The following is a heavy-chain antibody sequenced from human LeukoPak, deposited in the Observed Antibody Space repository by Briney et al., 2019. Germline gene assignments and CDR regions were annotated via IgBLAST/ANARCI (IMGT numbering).Heavy chain of an antibody. J-gene: IGHJ4*02. CDR1: GFSVSTNY. CDR2: MHSDGST. CDR3: ARVPASYHIVSTCFDF. V-gene: IGHV3-66*01. D-gene: IGHD2-2*01. Sequence: PGGSLRLSCAASGFSVSTNYITWVRQAPGKGLKWVSIMHSDGSTYYADSVKGRFIISRDNSKNTLFLQMNSLNAEDTAVYYCARVPASYHIVSTCFDFWGQGTLVTVSS.